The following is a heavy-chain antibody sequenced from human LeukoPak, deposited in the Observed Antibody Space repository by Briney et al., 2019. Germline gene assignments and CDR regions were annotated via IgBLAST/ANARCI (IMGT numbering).Heavy chain of an antibody. V-gene: IGHV4-34*01. CDR2: INHSGST. Sequence: SETLSLTCAVYGGSFSGYYWSWIRQPPGKGLEWIGEINHSGSTNYTPSLKSRVTISVDTSKNQFSLKLSSVTAADTAVYYCASSRDGYNLLDYWGQGTLVTVSS. J-gene: IGHJ4*02. CDR1: GGSFSGYY. CDR3: ASSRDGYNLLDY. D-gene: IGHD5-24*01.